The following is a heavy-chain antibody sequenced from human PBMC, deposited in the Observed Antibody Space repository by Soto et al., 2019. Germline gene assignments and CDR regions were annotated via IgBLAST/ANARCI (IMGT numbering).Heavy chain of an antibody. D-gene: IGHD4-17*01. J-gene: IGHJ6*03. Sequence: SETLSLTCAVYGGSFSGYYWSWIRQPPGKGLEWIGEINHSGSTNYNPSLKSRVTISVDTSKNQFSLKLSSVTAADTAVYYCARSVASTTEYYYYMDVWGKGTTVTVSS. V-gene: IGHV4-34*01. CDR3: ARSVASTTEYYYYMDV. CDR2: INHSGST. CDR1: GGSFSGYY.